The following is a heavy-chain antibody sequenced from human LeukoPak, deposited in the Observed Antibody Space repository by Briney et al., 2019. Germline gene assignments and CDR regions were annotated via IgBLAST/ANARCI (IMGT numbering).Heavy chain of an antibody. V-gene: IGHV1-8*03. J-gene: IGHJ4*02. CDR2: MNPNSGNT. CDR1: GYTFTSYD. Sequence: ASVKVSCKASGYTFTSYDINWVRQATGQGLEWMGWMNPNSGNTGYAQKFQGRVTITRNTSISTDYMELSSLRSEDTAVYYCARIDYDSSGSSDWGQGTLVTVSS. CDR3: ARIDYDSSGSSD. D-gene: IGHD3-22*01.